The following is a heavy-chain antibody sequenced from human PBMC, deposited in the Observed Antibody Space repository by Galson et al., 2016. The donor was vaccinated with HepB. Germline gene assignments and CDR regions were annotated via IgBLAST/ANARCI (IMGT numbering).Heavy chain of an antibody. CDR1: GFTFDNFA. V-gene: IGHV3-9*01. J-gene: IGHJ4*02. CDR2: ISWSSGTI. Sequence: SLRLSCAASGFTFDNFAMHWVRQAPGKGLEWVSGISWSSGTIDYADSVQGRFTISRDNAKNSLYLHMTSLRPEDTAFYYCVKGKATIDYWGQGTLVIVSS. D-gene: IGHD5-24*01. CDR3: VKGKATIDY.